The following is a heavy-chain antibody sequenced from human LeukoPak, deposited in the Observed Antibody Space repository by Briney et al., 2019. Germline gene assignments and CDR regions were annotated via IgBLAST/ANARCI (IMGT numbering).Heavy chain of an antibody. CDR1: GGSISSGDYY. D-gene: IGHD6-13*01. Sequence: PSQTLSLTCTVSGGSISSGDYYWSWIRQPPGEGLEWIGYIYYSGSTYYNPSLKSRVTISVDTSKNQFSLKLSSVTAADTAVYYCARDGRYSSSWYYMDVWGKGTTVTVSS. J-gene: IGHJ6*03. CDR3: ARDGRYSSSWYYMDV. V-gene: IGHV4-30-4*08. CDR2: IYYSGST.